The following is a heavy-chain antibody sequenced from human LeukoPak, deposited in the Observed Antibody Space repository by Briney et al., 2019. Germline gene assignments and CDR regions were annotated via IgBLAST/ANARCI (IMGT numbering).Heavy chain of an antibody. Sequence: GGSLRLSCAASGFTFSSYSMNWVRQAPGSGLEWVAVISNDGSQKYFGDSVKGRFSISRDNSKNTVILQMNNLRGEDTAVYYCTSPGATDWTDFDYWGQGALVTVSS. CDR3: TSPGATDWTDFDY. D-gene: IGHD3-9*01. J-gene: IGHJ4*02. V-gene: IGHV3-30*03. CDR2: ISNDGSQK. CDR1: GFTFSSYS.